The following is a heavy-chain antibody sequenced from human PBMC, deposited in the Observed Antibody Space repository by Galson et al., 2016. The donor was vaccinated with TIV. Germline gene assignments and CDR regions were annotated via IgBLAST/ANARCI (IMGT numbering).Heavy chain of an antibody. CDR2: ISAYNGDI. D-gene: IGHD2-2*01. V-gene: IGHV1-18*04. J-gene: IGHJ6*02. Sequence: SVKVSCKASGYSFLSYGMTWVRQAPGRGLEWLGWISAYNGDIKSARKFQGRVTMTTDTSTNTAYMELRSLGSDDTAVYYCATELYCSSISCYNYCGLDVWGHGTTVTVSS. CDR1: GYSFLSYG. CDR3: ATELYCSSISCYNYCGLDV.